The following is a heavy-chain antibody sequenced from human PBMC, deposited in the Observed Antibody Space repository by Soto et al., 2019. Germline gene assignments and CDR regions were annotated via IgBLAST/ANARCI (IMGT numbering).Heavy chain of an antibody. D-gene: IGHD6-19*01. CDR3: ARGRAVAGNLYYYYYGMDV. CDR2: INHSGST. Sequence: SETLSLTCAVYGGSVNGYYWSWIRQPPGKGLEWIGEINHSGSTNYNPSLKSRVTISVDTSKNQFSLKLSSVTAADTAVYYCARGRAVAGNLYYYYYGMDVWGQGTTVTVSS. V-gene: IGHV4-34*01. CDR1: GGSVNGYY. J-gene: IGHJ6*02.